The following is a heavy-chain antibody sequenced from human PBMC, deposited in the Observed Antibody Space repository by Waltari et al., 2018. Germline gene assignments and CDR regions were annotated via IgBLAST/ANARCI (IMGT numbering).Heavy chain of an antibody. D-gene: IGHD3-10*01. Sequence: QVQLQESGPGLVKPSQTLSLTCTFSGGSISSGGYYWSWIRQHPGTGREWIGYIYYSGSTYYNPSLKSRVTISVDTSKNQFSLKLSSVTAADTAVYYCARFRVVYEGQNYYYYYGMDVWGQGTTVTVSS. CDR3: ARFRVVYEGQNYYYYYGMDV. CDR1: GGSISSGGYY. CDR2: IYYSGST. J-gene: IGHJ6*02. V-gene: IGHV4-31*03.